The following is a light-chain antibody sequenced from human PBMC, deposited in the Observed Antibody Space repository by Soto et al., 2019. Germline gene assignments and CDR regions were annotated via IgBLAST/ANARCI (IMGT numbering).Light chain of an antibody. Sequence: DVQMTQSPPFVSASVGERVAITCRASQGISTSLVWYQHKPGKAPELLIFGASNLQTGVPSRFSGSGSGTDFTLSITSLQPDDSATYYCQQAKTFPWTFGQGTKVEIK. CDR3: QQAKTFPWT. J-gene: IGKJ1*01. CDR1: QGISTS. V-gene: IGKV1-12*01. CDR2: GAS.